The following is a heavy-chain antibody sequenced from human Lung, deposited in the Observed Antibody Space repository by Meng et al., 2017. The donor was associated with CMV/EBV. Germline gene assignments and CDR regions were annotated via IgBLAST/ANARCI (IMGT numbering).Heavy chain of an antibody. CDR3: AGASYYDFWSGPGNWVDP. CDR2: IYYSGST. D-gene: IGHD3-3*01. J-gene: IGHJ5*01. V-gene: IGHV4-59*01. Sequence: SETLSLTCTVSGGSISSYYWSWIRQPPGKGLEWIGYIYYSGSTNYNPSLKSRVTISVDTSKNQFSLKLSSVTAADTAVYYCAGASYYDFWSGPGNWVDPWGQGTLVTVSS. CDR1: GGSISSYY.